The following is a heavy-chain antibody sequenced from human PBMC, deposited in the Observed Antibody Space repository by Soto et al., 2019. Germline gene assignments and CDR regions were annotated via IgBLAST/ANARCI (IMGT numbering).Heavy chain of an antibody. CDR2: IYYNGSS. CDR3: ARWRDDYGVQTWVDP. D-gene: IGHD4-17*01. V-gene: IGHV4-61*08. J-gene: IGHJ5*02. CDR1: GGSVSSGAYY. Sequence: VQLQESGPGLVKPSETLSLTCTVSGGSVSSGAYYWSWIRQPPGKGLEWIGFIYYNGSSYYSPSLKSRVTISVDTSKNQFSLKLNSVSAADTAVYYCARWRDDYGVQTWVDPWGQGILVIVSS.